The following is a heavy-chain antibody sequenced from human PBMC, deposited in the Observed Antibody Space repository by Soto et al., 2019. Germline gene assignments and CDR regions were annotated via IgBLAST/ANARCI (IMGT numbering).Heavy chain of an antibody. D-gene: IGHD6-13*01. J-gene: IGHJ4*02. CDR1: GGSISSGGYY. CDR3: AREVLVASTAAGTLDY. V-gene: IGHV4-31*03. CDR2: IYYSGST. Sequence: SETLSLTCTVSGGSISSGGYYWGGIRQHPGKGLEWIGYIYYSGSTYYNPSLKSRVTISVDTSKDQFSLKLSSVTAADTAVYYCAREVLVASTAAGTLDYWGQGTLVTVSS.